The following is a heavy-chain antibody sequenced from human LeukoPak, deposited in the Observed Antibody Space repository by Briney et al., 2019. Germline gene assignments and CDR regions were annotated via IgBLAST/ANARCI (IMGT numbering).Heavy chain of an antibody. D-gene: IGHD6-19*01. Sequence: HPGGSLRLSCAASGFTFSSYAMSWVRQAPGKGLEWVSAISGSGGSTYYADSVKGRFTISRDNSKNTLYLQMNSLRAEDTAVYYCAKDAQGLVRGGIYFDFWGQGSLVTVSS. J-gene: IGHJ4*02. V-gene: IGHV3-23*01. CDR2: ISGSGGST. CDR3: AKDAQGLVRGGIYFDF. CDR1: GFTFSSYA.